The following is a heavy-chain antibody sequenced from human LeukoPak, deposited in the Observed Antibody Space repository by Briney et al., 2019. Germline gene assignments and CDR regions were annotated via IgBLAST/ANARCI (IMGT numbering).Heavy chain of an antibody. D-gene: IGHD3-10*01. CDR3: ATAFHYYGSGGGDY. J-gene: IGHJ4*02. V-gene: IGHV1-18*01. CDR1: GYSFILYG. Sequence: ASVKVSCKTSGYSFILYGISWVRQAPGQGPEWMGWISTSTGDTKYTQKFQGRVTLTTDTSTSTAYMELSSLRSEDTAVYYCATAFHYYGSGGGDYWGQGTLVTVSS. CDR2: ISTSTGDT.